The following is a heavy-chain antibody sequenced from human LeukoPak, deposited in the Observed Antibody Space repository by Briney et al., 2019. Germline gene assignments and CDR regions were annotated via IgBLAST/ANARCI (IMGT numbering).Heavy chain of an antibody. CDR3: AKDNWNYFDY. Sequence: GGSLRLSCAASGFTFSSYWMSWVRQAPGKGLEWVATVREDGAEKYYVDSVKGRITISRDNAKNSLYLQMNSLRAEDTAVYYCAKDNWNYFDYWGQGTLVTVSS. D-gene: IGHD1-20*01. CDR1: GFTFSSYW. V-gene: IGHV3-7*01. J-gene: IGHJ4*02. CDR2: VREDGAEK.